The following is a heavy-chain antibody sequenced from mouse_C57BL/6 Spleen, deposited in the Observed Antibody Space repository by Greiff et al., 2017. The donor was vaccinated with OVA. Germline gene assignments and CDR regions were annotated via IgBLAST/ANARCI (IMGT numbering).Heavy chain of an antibody. CDR1: GYSITSGYY. Sequence: EVKLMESGPGLVKPSQSLSLTCSVTGYSITSGYYWNWIRQFPGNKLEWMGYISYDGSNNYNPSLKNRISITRDTSKNQFFLKLNSVTTEDTATYYCARGYYGTPVAYWGQGTLVTVSA. V-gene: IGHV3-6*01. D-gene: IGHD1-1*01. J-gene: IGHJ3*01. CDR3: ARGYYGTPVAY. CDR2: ISYDGSN.